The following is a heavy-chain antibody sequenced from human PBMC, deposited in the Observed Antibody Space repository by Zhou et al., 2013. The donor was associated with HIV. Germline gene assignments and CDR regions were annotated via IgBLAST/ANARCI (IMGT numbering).Heavy chain of an antibody. D-gene: IGHD1-1*01. CDR3: AKGVTGAGNWFDP. J-gene: IGHJ5*02. CDR1: GGSVTGFP. V-gene: IGHV1-69*05. CDR2: IIPMLGTT. Sequence: QVQLVQSGAEVKKPGSSVKISCMASGGSVTGFPISWVRLAPGQGLEWMGGIIPMLGTTKYGQRFQGRLTFDTDELTNTAYMELSGLKSEDTAVYYCAKGVTGAGNWFDPWGRGTQVTVSS.